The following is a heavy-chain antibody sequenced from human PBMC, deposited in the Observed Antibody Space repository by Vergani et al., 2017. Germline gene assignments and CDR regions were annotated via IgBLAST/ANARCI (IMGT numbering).Heavy chain of an antibody. CDR2: IKQDGSEK. CDR1: GFTFSSYW. D-gene: IGHD2-21*02. V-gene: IGHV3-7*04. Sequence: EVQLVESGGGLVQPGGSLRLSCAASGFTFSSYWMSWVRQAPGKGLEWVANIKQDGSEKYYVDSVKGRFTISRDNAKNSLYLQMNSLRAEDTAVYYCARGGAIVGVTLYAFDIWGQGTMVTVSS. J-gene: IGHJ3*02. CDR3: ARGGAIVGVTLYAFDI.